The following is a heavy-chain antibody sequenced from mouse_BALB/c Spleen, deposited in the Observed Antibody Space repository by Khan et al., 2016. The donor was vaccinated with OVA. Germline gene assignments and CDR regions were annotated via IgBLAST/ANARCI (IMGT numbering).Heavy chain of an antibody. CDR2: ISSGSGPI. Sequence: EVQLVESGGGLVQPGGSRKLSCAASGFTFSNFVMHWVRQAPEKGLEWVAFISSGSGPIYSADTVKGRFTISRDNPKNTLFLQMISLKSEDKDMYYCARLGDGGYFDVWGAGTTVTVSS. CDR1: GFTFSNFV. V-gene: IGHV5-17*02. D-gene: IGHD2-3*01. CDR3: ARLGDGGYFDV. J-gene: IGHJ1*01.